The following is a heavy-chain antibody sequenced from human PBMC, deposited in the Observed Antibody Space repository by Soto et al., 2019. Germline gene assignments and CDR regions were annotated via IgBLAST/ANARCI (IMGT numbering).Heavy chain of an antibody. Sequence: SETLSLTCTVSGGSISGYYWSWIRQPPGKGLEWIGYMYNTGSTVYNPSFKSRVTISVDTSKNQFSLKLSSVTAADTAVYYCASRNYYGSGSYHYYFDYWGQGTLVTVSS. V-gene: IGHV4-59*08. D-gene: IGHD3-10*01. CDR2: MYNTGST. CDR1: GGSISGYY. J-gene: IGHJ4*02. CDR3: ASRNYYGSGSYHYYFDY.